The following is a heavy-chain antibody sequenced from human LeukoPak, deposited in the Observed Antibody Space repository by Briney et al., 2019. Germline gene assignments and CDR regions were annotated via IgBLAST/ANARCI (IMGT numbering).Heavy chain of an antibody. J-gene: IGHJ4*02. V-gene: IGHV4-59*01. CDR3: ARGWGGSGSYLPLYFDY. Sequence: PSETLSLTCTVSGGSISSYYWSWIRQPPGKGLEWIGYIYYSGSTNYNPSLKSRVTISVDTSKNQFSLKLSSVTAADTAVYYCARGWGGSGSYLPLYFDYWGQGTLVTVSS. CDR2: IYYSGST. D-gene: IGHD3-10*01. CDR1: GGSISSYY.